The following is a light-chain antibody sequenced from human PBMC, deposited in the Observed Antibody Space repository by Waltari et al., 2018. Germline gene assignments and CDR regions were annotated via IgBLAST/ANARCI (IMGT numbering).Light chain of an antibody. CDR3: SSFTSSGAPHVV. CDR1: SSDIGAYYY. V-gene: IGLV2-14*03. CDR2: DVT. Sequence: ISCTGTSSDIGAYYYVSWYQQHPGKVPKLLIYDVTKRPSGVSSRFSGSTSGNTASLTISGLQTEDEADYFCSSFTSSGAPHVVFGGGTKVTVL. J-gene: IGLJ2*01.